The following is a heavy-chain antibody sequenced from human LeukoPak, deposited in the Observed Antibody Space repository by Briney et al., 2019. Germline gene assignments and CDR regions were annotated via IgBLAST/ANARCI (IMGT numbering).Heavy chain of an antibody. CDR3: ARLLGWGHYYYGMDV. D-gene: IGHD3/OR15-3a*01. CDR2: IYYSGST. J-gene: IGHJ6*02. CDR1: GGSISSGGYY. V-gene: IGHV4-31*03. Sequence: SETLSLTCTVSGGSISSGGYYWSWIRQHPGKGLEWIGYIYYSGSTYYNPSLKSRVTISVDTSKNQFSLKLSSVTAADTAVYYCARLLGWGHYYYGMDVWGQGTTVTVSS.